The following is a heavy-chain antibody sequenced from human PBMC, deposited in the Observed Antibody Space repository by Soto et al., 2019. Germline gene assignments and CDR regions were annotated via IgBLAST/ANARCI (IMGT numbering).Heavy chain of an antibody. CDR3: ARDVYDFWSGYYNY. D-gene: IGHD3-3*01. J-gene: IGHJ4*02. Sequence: PGGSLRLSCAASGFTFSSHWMSWVRQAPGEGLEWVANIKQNGSEKYYVDSVKGRFTISRDNAKNSLYLQMNSLRAEDTAVYYCARDVYDFWSGYYNYWGQGTLVTVSS. V-gene: IGHV3-7*01. CDR1: GFTFSSHW. CDR2: IKQNGSEK.